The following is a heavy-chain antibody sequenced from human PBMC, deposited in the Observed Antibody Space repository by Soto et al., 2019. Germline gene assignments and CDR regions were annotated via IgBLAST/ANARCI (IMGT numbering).Heavy chain of an antibody. Sequence: ASVKVSCKASGYTFTGYYMNWVRQAPGQGLEWMGIINPSGGGTSYAQKFQGRVTMTRDTSTSTVYMELSSLRSEDTAVYYCARGLAGLTTVLYFYGMDVWGQGTTVTVSS. CDR3: ARGLAGLTTVLYFYGMDV. D-gene: IGHD4-4*01. J-gene: IGHJ6*02. CDR1: GYTFTGYY. V-gene: IGHV1-46*01. CDR2: INPSGGGT.